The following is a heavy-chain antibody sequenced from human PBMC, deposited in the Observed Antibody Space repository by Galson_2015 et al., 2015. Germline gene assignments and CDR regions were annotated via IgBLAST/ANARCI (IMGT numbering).Heavy chain of an antibody. CDR2: ISGSGGST. D-gene: IGHD3-9*01. Sequence: SLRLSCAASGFTFNSYAMSWVRQAPGKGLEWVSAISGSGGSTYYADSVKGRFTISRDNSKNTLYLQMNSLRAEDTAVYYCAKEWGNYDILTGYPEYWYFDLWGRGTLVTVSS. J-gene: IGHJ2*01. CDR1: GFTFNSYA. V-gene: IGHV3-23*01. CDR3: AKEWGNYDILTGYPEYWYFDL.